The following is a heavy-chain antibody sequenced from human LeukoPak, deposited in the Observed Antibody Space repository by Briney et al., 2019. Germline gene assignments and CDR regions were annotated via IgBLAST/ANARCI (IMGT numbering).Heavy chain of an antibody. J-gene: IGHJ5*02. D-gene: IGHD3-10*01. CDR3: ARVITMVRDNWFDP. CDR2: IKQDGSEK. V-gene: IGHV3-7*01. Sequence: GGSLRLSCAASGFTFSSYWMSWVRQAPGKGLEWVANIKQDGSEKDYVDSVKGRFSISRDNAKNSLYLQMNSLRAEDTAVYYCARVITMVRDNWFDPWGQGTLVTVSS. CDR1: GFTFSSYW.